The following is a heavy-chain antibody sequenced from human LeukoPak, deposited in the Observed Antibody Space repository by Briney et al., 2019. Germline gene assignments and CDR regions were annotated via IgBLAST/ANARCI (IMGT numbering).Heavy chain of an antibody. CDR2: IYYSGST. J-gene: IGHJ4*02. V-gene: IGHV4-39*01. D-gene: IGHD5-18*01. CDR3: ARRATAMVSPFDY. CDR1: GFTFSNAW. Sequence: PGGSLRLSCAASGFTFSNAWMSWVRQAPGKGLEWIGSIYYSGSTYYNPSLKSRVTISVDTSKNQFSLKLTSVTAADTAVYYCARRATAMVSPFDYWGQGTLVTVSS.